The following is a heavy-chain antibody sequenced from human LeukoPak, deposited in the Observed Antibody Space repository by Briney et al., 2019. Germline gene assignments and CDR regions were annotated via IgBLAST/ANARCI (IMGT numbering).Heavy chain of an antibody. CDR2: IYYSGST. Sequence: SETLSLTCTVSGGSISSYYWSWIRQPPGKGLEWIGYIYYSGSTNYNPSLKSRVTISVDTSKNQFSLKLSSVTAADTAVYYCARGYFDWSYDYWGQGTLVTDSS. D-gene: IGHD3-9*01. J-gene: IGHJ4*02. CDR1: GGSISSYY. V-gene: IGHV4-59*01. CDR3: ARGYFDWSYDY.